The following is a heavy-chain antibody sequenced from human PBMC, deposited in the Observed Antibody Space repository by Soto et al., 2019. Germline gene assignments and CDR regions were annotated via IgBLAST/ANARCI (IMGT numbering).Heavy chain of an antibody. J-gene: IGHJ6*02. CDR1: GGSFSGYY. CDR2: INHSGST. Sequence: PSETLSLTCAVYGGSFSGYYWSWIRQPPGKGLEWIGEINHSGSTNYNPTLKSRVTISVDTSKNQFSLKLSSVTAADTAVYYCARVPLVEDIRLYYYGMDVWGQGTTVTVSS. D-gene: IGHD2-8*02. CDR3: ARVPLVEDIRLYYYGMDV. V-gene: IGHV4-34*01.